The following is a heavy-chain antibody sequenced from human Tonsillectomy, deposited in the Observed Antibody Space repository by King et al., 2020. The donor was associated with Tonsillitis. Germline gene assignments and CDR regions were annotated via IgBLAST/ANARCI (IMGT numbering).Heavy chain of an antibody. CDR1: GYTFKKYG. V-gene: IGHV1-18*01. CDR2: IDAYNVDT. D-gene: IGHD5-24*01. J-gene: IGHJ4*02. Sequence: QLVQSGGEVKEPVASVKVSCKASGYTFKKYGVSWVRQAPGQGLEWIGWIDAYNVDTNYAQNLRGRVTMTTDTSTSTAYMELRSLRSDDTAVYFCTRDPDGDRDFDYWGQGTLITVSS. CDR3: TRDPDGDRDFDY.